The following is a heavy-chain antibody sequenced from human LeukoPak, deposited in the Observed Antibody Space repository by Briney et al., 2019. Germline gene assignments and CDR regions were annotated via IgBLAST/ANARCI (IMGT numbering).Heavy chain of an antibody. D-gene: IGHD3-22*01. CDR2: ISSSSSYI. CDR3: ASLGYMLVMGDYFDY. V-gene: IGHV3-21*01. Sequence: GGSLRLSCAASGFTFSSYSMNWVRQAPGKGLEWVSSISSSSSYIYYADSVKGRFTISRDNAKNSLYLQMNSLRAEDTAVYYCASLGYMLVMGDYFDYWGQGTLVTVSS. CDR1: GFTFSSYS. J-gene: IGHJ4*02.